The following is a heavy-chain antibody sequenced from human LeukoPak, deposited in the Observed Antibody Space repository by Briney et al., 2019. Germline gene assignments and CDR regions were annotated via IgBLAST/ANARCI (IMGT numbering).Heavy chain of an antibody. CDR2: IYYSGST. V-gene: IGHV4-59*12. CDR3: ARGNYDFWSGIREYFDY. D-gene: IGHD3-3*01. CDR1: GGSIGSYY. J-gene: IGHJ4*02. Sequence: SETLSLTCTASGGSIGSYYWSWIRQPPGKGLEWIGYIYYSGSTNYNPSLKSRVTISVDTSKNQFSLKLSSVTAADTAVYYCARGNYDFWSGIREYFDYWGQGTLVTVSS.